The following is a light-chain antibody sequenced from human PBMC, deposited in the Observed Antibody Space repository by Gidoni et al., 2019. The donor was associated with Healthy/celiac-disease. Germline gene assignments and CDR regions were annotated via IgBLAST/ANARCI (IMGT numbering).Light chain of an antibody. CDR2: DAS. CDR3: QQRSNWPWT. CDR1: QSVSSY. J-gene: IGKJ1*01. V-gene: IGKV3-11*01. Sequence: EIVLTQSPATLSLSPGERATLPCRASQSVSSYLAWYQQKPGQAPRLLIYDASNRATGIPARFSGSGSGIDFTLTISSLEPEDFAVYYCQQRSNWPWTFGQGTKVEIK.